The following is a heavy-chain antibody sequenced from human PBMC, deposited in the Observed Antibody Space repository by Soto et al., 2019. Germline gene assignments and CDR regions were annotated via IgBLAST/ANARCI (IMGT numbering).Heavy chain of an antibody. V-gene: IGHV4-39*01. D-gene: IGHD2-2*01. CDR3: AAGVVVPAANGEFDP. CDR1: GGSISSSSYY. CDR2: IYYSGST. Sequence: PSETLSLTCTVSGGSISSSSYYWGWIRQPPGKGLEWIGSIYYSGSTYYNPSLKSRVTISVDTSKNQFSLKLSSVTAADTAVYYCAAGVVVPAANGEFDPWGQGTLVTVSS. J-gene: IGHJ5*02.